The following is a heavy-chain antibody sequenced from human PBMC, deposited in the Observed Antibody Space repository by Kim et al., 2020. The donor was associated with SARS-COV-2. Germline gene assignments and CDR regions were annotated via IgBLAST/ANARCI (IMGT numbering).Heavy chain of an antibody. D-gene: IGHD3-3*01. CDR2: IIPILGIA. Sequence: SVKVSCKASGGTFSSYAISWVRQAPGQGLEWMGRIIPILGIANYAQKFQGRVTITADKSTSTAYMELSSLRSEDTAVYYCARDSLRFLEWLLSDYFDYW. CDR1: GGTFSSYA. V-gene: IGHV1-69*04. CDR3: ARDSLRFLEWLLSDYFDY. J-gene: IGHJ4*01.